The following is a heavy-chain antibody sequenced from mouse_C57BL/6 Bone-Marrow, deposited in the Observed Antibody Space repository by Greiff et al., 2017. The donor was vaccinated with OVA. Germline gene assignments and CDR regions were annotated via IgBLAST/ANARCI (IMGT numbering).Heavy chain of an antibody. CDR2: ISSGGSYT. J-gene: IGHJ2*01. CDR1: GFTFSSYG. CDR3: ARRGITTLDY. D-gene: IGHD1-1*01. V-gene: IGHV5-6*02. Sequence: EVMLVESGGDLVKPGGSLKLSCAASGFTFSSYGMSWVRQTPDKRLEWVATISSGGSYTYYPDSVKGRYTISRDNAKNTLYLQLSSLKSEDTAVYYCARRGITTLDYWGQGTTLTVSS.